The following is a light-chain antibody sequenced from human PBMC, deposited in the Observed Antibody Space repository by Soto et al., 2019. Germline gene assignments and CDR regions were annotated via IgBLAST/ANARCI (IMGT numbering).Light chain of an antibody. J-gene: IGKJ1*01. CDR3: QHYNRYSEA. CDR1: QTISSW. V-gene: IGKV1-5*03. Sequence: DIQMTQSPSTLSGSVGDRVTITCRANQTISSWLAWYQQKPGKAPKLLIYKASTLKSGVPSRFSGSGSGTEFTLTISSLQPDDFATYYCQHYNRYSEAFGQGTKVELK. CDR2: KAS.